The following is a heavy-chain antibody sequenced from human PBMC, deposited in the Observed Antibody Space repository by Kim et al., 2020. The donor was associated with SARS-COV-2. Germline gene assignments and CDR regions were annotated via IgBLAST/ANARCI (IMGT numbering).Heavy chain of an antibody. CDR1: GGIFSSYA. CDR3: ASGPRWDYYYYGMDV. V-gene: IGHV1-69*13. CDR2: IIPIFGTA. D-gene: IGHD3-16*01. J-gene: IGHJ6*02. Sequence: SVKVSCKASGGIFSSYAISWVRQAPGQGLEWMGGIIPIFGTANYAQKFQGRVTITADESTSTAYMELSSLRSEDTAVYYCASGPRWDYYYYGMDVWGQGTTVTVSS.